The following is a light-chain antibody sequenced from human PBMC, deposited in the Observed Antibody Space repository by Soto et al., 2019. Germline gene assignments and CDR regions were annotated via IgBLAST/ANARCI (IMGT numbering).Light chain of an antibody. Sequence: DIQMTQSPSSLSASVGDRVTITCQASQDISNYLNWYQQTPGKAPKLLIYDASNLETGVPSRFSGSGSGTEFTLTISSLQPEDFAIYYCQQYNSYSPWTFGQGTKVDIK. CDR3: QQYNSYSPWT. CDR2: DAS. J-gene: IGKJ1*01. V-gene: IGKV1-33*01. CDR1: QDISNY.